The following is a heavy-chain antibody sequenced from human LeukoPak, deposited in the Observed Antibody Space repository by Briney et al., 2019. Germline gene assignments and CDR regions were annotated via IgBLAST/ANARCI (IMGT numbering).Heavy chain of an antibody. D-gene: IGHD6-19*01. CDR2: MNPNSGNT. CDR1: GYTFTSYD. Sequence: GASVKVSCKASGYTFTSYDINWVRQATGQGLEWMGWMNPNSGNTGYAQKFQGRVTMTRNTSISTAYIELSSLRSEDTAVYYCARGGSRSSGWYLDFDYWGQGTLVTVSS. J-gene: IGHJ4*02. CDR3: ARGGSRSSGWYLDFDY. V-gene: IGHV1-8*01.